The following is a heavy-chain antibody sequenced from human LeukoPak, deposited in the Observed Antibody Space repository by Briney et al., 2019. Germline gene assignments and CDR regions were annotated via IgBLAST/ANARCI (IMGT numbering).Heavy chain of an antibody. D-gene: IGHD3-10*01. Sequence: GRSLRLSCAASGFTFGDYAMHWVRQAPGKGLEWVSGIGWNSARTGYADSVRGRFTISRDNAKNSLYLQMNSLRAEDTALYYCGKDISAGGMDVWGQGTTVTVSS. CDR3: GKDISAGGMDV. CDR1: GFTFGDYA. V-gene: IGHV3-9*01. J-gene: IGHJ6*02. CDR2: IGWNSART.